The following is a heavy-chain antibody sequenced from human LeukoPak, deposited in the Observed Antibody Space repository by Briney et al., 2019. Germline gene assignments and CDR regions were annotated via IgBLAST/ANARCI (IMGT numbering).Heavy chain of an antibody. CDR2: FYNSGRS. D-gene: IGHD6-19*01. V-gene: IGHV4-59*01. CDR1: DDSISDYY. J-gene: IGHJ2*01. CDR3: ARRGIVVPGWYFDL. Sequence: SETLSLTCTVSDDSISDYYRGWIRQPPGKGLEWIGYFYNSGRSTYNPSLKSRVTISADTSKNHFSLKLNSVTTADTAVYYCARRGIVVPGWYFDLWGRGTLVTVSS.